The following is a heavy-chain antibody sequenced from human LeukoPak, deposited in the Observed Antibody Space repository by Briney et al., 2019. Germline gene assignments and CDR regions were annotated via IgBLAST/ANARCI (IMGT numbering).Heavy chain of an antibody. J-gene: IGHJ4*02. CDR3: ARIDRLTMVRGVRPHYYFDY. CDR1: GFTFSNYG. Sequence: PEGSLRLSCAASGFTFSNYGIHWVRQAPGKGLEWVAVISYDGSNKYYADSVKGRFTISRDNAKNSLYLQMNSLRAEDTAVYYCARIDRLTMVRGVRPHYYFDYWGQGTLVTVSS. CDR2: ISYDGSNK. D-gene: IGHD3-10*01. V-gene: IGHV3-30*03.